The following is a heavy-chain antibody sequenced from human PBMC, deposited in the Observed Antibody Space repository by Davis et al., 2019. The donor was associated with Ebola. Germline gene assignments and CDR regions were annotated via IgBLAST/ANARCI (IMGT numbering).Heavy chain of an antibody. J-gene: IGHJ4*02. CDR1: GGSISSYY. Sequence: PSETLSLTCAVSGGSISSYYWSWIRQPPGKGLEWIGEINHSGSTNYNPSLKSRVTISVDTSKNQFSLKLSSVTAADTAVYYCARENRIAADRWGQGTLVTVSS. V-gene: IGHV4-34*01. CDR3: ARENRIAADR. CDR2: INHSGST. D-gene: IGHD6-13*01.